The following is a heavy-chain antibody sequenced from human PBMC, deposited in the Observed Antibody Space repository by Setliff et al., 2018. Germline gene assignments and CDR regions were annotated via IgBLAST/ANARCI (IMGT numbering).Heavy chain of an antibody. Sequence: SETLSLTCSVSGGIIYDHWWTWIRQPAGAGLEWIGRIYSDGSADYNPSLRSRVTISVDTSTNQFSLRLTSLTAADTAVYFCARDNTILGATDHWGQGTLVTVSS. D-gene: IGHD1-26*01. CDR2: IYSDGSA. J-gene: IGHJ5*02. V-gene: IGHV4-4*07. CDR3: ARDNTILGATDH. CDR1: GGIIYDHW.